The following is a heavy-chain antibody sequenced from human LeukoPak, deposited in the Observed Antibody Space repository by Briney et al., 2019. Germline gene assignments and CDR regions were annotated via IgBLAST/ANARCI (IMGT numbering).Heavy chain of an antibody. CDR2: ISGSGGNS. Sequence: GGSLRFSGAASGFTFSNYAMSWVRQAPGKGLRWVSTISGSGGNSYYADSVKGRFTISRDNSKNTLYLQMNSLRAEDTALYYCAKAREATYYFDCWGQGTLVTVSS. CDR1: GFTFSNYA. J-gene: IGHJ4*02. V-gene: IGHV3-23*01. D-gene: IGHD1-26*01. CDR3: AKAREATYYFDC.